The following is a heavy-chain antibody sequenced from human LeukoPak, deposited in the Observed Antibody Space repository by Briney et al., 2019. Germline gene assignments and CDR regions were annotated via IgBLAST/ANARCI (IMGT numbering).Heavy chain of an antibody. J-gene: IGHJ6*02. CDR2: IYYSGST. CDR1: GGSISSDGYY. Sequence: TLSLTCTVSGGSISSDGYYWSWIRQHPGKGLEWIGYIYYSGSTYYNPSLKSRVTISVDTSKNQFSLKLSSVTAADTAVYYCARDSPRREYYYGMDVWGQGTTVTVSS. V-gene: IGHV4-31*03. CDR3: ARDSPRREYYYGMDV.